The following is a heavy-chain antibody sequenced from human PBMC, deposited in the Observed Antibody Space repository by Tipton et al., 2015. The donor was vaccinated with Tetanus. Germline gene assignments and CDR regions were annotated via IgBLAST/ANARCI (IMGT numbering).Heavy chain of an antibody. Sequence: SLRLSCAASGFNFSDALMHWVRQSPGKGLEWVGRIKSKAEGGTIDYAAAVQGRFTISRDDSKNMLYLQMNSLTTEDTAVYSCATGRLPTAGKFFNWFDPWGQGTLVTVSS. D-gene: IGHD6-13*01. V-gene: IGHV3-15*07. CDR1: GFNFSDAL. J-gene: IGHJ5*02. CDR3: ATGRLPTAGKFFNWFDP. CDR2: IKSKAEGGTI.